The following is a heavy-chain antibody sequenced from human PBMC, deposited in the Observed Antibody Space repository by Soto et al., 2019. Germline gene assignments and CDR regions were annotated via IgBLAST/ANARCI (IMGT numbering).Heavy chain of an antibody. CDR3: ARGEYYGLGNYFDY. CDR1: GHSISIGYY. V-gene: IGHV4-38-2*01. D-gene: IGHD3-10*01. Sequence: SETLSLTCAVSGHSISIGYYWVCIRQPPGKGLEWIGSFYHSGSTYYNPSLKSRVTISVGTSKNQFSLKLSSVTAADTAVYYCARGEYYGLGNYFDYWGQGTVVTVSS. CDR2: FYHSGST. J-gene: IGHJ4*02.